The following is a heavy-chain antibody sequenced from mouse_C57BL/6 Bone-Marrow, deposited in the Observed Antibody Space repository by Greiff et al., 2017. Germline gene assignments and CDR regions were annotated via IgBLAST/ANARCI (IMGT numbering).Heavy chain of an antibody. V-gene: IGHV5-2*01. D-gene: IGHD1-1*01. CDR2: INSDGGST. CDR1: EYEFPSHD. J-gene: IGHJ1*03. CDR3: ARGGYYGSSYWYFDV. Sequence: EVQVVESGGGLVQPGESLKLSCESNEYEFPSHDMSWVRKTPEKRLELVAAINSDGGSTYYPDTMERRFIISRDNTKKTLYLQMSSLRSEDTALYYCARGGYYGSSYWYFDVWGTGTTVTVSS.